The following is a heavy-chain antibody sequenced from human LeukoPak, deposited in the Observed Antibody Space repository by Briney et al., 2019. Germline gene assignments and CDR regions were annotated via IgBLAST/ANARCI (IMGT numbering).Heavy chain of an antibody. CDR1: GFTFSSYG. Sequence: PGGSLRLSCAASGFTFSSYGMHWVRQAPGKGLEWVAVIWYDGSNKYYADSVKGRFTISRDNSKNTLYLQMNSLRAEDTAVYYRANCIAARPPDYGMDVWGQGTTVTLSS. D-gene: IGHD6-6*01. V-gene: IGHV3-30*02. CDR2: IWYDGSNK. CDR3: ANCIAARPPDYGMDV. J-gene: IGHJ6*02.